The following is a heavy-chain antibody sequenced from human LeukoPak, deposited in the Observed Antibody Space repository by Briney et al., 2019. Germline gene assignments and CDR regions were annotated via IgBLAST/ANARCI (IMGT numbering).Heavy chain of an antibody. J-gene: IGHJ4*02. V-gene: IGHV1-8*01. D-gene: IGHD5-12*01. CDR3: ARAHLLRSWVGGYDYQFFDY. Sequence: ASVKVSCKASGYTFTSYDINWVRQATGQGLEWMGWMNPNSGNTGYAQKFQGRVTMTRNTSISTAYMELSSLRSEDTAVYYCARAHLLRSWVGGYDYQFFDYWGQGTLVTVSS. CDR2: MNPNSGNT. CDR1: GYTFTSYD.